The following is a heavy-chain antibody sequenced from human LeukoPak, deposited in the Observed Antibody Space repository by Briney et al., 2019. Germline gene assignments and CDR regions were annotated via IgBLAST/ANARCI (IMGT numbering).Heavy chain of an antibody. V-gene: IGHV1-2*02. CDR1: GYTFTGYY. CDR2: TNPNSGGT. J-gene: IGHJ4*02. CDR3: AREMYSSSVSDY. Sequence: ASVKVSCKASGYTFTGYYMHWVRQAPGQGLEWMGWTNPNSGGTNYAQKFQGRVTMTRDTSISTAYMELSRLRSDDTAVYYCAREMYSSSVSDYWGQGTLVTVSS. D-gene: IGHD6-6*01.